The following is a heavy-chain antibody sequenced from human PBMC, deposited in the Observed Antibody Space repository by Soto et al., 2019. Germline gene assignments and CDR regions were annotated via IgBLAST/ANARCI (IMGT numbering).Heavy chain of an antibody. CDR3: ATNEARVVYSFDY. V-gene: IGHV1-69*13. D-gene: IGHD1-26*01. Sequence: SLKGSCNASGVTFSRQDMRWVRQAPGQGLEWMGGIIPIFGTPQYAEKFQDRVTITADESTSTAYMELSSLTSEDTAVYYCATNEARVVYSFDYYGERHLV. CDR2: IIPIFGTP. J-gene: IGHJ4*02. CDR1: GVTFSRQD.